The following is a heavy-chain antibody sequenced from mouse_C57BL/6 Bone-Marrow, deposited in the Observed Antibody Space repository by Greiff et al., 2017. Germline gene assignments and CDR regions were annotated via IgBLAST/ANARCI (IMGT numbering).Heavy chain of an antibody. CDR2: IYPGSGNT. V-gene: IGHV1-76*01. CDR1: GYTFTDYY. J-gene: IGHJ1*03. CDR3: ARPITTYWYFDV. Sequence: VQLQQSGAELVRPGASVKLSCKASGYTFTDYYINWVKQRPGQGLEWIARIYPGSGNTYYNEKFKGKATLTAEKSSSTAYMQLSSLTSEDSAVYFCARPITTYWYFDVWGTGTTVTVSS. D-gene: IGHD1-1*01.